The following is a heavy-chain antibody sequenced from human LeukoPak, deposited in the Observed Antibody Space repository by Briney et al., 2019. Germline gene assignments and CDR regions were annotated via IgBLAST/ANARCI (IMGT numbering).Heavy chain of an antibody. CDR2: VYHSGNT. J-gene: IGHJ4*02. V-gene: IGHV4-38-2*02. Sequence: SETLTLTCSVSGFSIGSAYHWAWIRQPPGGGLEWIASVYHSGNTYYNPSLKSRVLISADTSKNQFSLSLISVTAADTAVYYCARDRDSSTTYTPYYFDSWGQGTLVTVSS. CDR1: GFSIGSAYH. D-gene: IGHD6-13*01. CDR3: ARDRDSSTTYTPYYFDS.